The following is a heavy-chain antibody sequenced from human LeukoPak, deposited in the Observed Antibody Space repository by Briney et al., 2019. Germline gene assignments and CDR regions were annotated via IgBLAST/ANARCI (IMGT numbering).Heavy chain of an antibody. J-gene: IGHJ4*02. Sequence: ASVKVSCKASGYTFTDYHIHWVRQVPGQGLEWMGRINPKSGGTDYSQSFQGRVTMTSDTSISAAYLELSRLKSDDTAIYYCARETMMEGKYSGHWGQGTLVTVSS. CDR3: ARETMMEGKYSGH. D-gene: IGHD3-22*01. V-gene: IGHV1-2*06. CDR2: INPKSGGT. CDR1: GYTFTDYH.